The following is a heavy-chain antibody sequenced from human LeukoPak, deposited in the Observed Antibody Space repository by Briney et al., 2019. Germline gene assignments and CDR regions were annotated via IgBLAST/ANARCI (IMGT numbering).Heavy chain of an antibody. Sequence: QSGGSLRLSCAASGFTFSSYAMSWVRQAPGKGLEWVSAISGSGGSTYYADSVKGRFTISRDNSKNTLYLQMNSLRAEDTAVYYCAKGIAAAGTTYYFDYWGQGTLVTVSS. V-gene: IGHV3-23*01. CDR1: GFTFSSYA. CDR2: ISGSGGST. D-gene: IGHD6-13*01. CDR3: AKGIAAAGTTYYFDY. J-gene: IGHJ4*02.